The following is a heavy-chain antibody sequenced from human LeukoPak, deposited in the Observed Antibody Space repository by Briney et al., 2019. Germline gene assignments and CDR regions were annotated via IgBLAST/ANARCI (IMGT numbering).Heavy chain of an antibody. CDR2: ISSSSSYI. Sequence: PGGSLRLSCAASGFTFSSYSMNWVRQAPGKGLEWVSSISSSSSYIYYADSVKGRFTISRDNAKNSLYLQMNSLRAEDTAVYYCARDVSYCSGGSCYLGYYGMDVWGQGTTVTVSS. D-gene: IGHD2-15*01. CDR3: ARDVSYCSGGSCYLGYYGMDV. J-gene: IGHJ6*02. V-gene: IGHV3-21*01. CDR1: GFTFSSYS.